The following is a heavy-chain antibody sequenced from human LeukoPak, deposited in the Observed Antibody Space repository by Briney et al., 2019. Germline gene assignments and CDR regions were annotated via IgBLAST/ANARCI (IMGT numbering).Heavy chain of an antibody. CDR2: ISYDGSNK. V-gene: IGHV3-30*03. CDR3: ARILRYQLVDYYVLDV. D-gene: IGHD2-2*01. J-gene: IGHJ6*02. Sequence: PGGSLRLSCAASGFTFSSYGMHWVRQAPGKGLEWVAVISYDGSNKYYADSVKGRFTISRDNAKSSVSLQMNSLRDDDTAVYYCARILRYQLVDYYVLDVWGQGATVTVSS. CDR1: GFTFSSYG.